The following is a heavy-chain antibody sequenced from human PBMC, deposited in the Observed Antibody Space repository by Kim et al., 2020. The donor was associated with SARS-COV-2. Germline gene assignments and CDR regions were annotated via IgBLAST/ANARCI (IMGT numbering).Heavy chain of an antibody. V-gene: IGHV5-51*01. CDR1: GYSFTSYW. J-gene: IGHJ4*02. CDR3: ARHSPRYSSSWAPFGY. Sequence: GESLKISCKGSGYSFTSYWIGWVRQMPGKGLEWMGIIYPGDSDTRYSPSFQGQVTISADKSISTAYLQWSSLKASDTAMYYCARHSPRYSSSWAPFGYWGQGTLVTVSS. D-gene: IGHD6-13*01. CDR2: IYPGDSDT.